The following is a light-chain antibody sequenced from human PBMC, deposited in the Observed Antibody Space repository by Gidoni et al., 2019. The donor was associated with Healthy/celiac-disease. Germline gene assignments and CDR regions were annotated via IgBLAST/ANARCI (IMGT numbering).Light chain of an antibody. CDR1: QSVSSSY. V-gene: IGKV3-20*01. CDR2: GSS. Sequence: EIVFTQSPGTLSLSPGERATLSCRASQSVSSSYLAWYQQKPGQAHRLLIYGSSSRATGIPDRFSGSGSGTDFTLTSSRLEHEDFAVYYCQQYGSSPTFGPGTKVDIK. J-gene: IGKJ3*01. CDR3: QQYGSSPT.